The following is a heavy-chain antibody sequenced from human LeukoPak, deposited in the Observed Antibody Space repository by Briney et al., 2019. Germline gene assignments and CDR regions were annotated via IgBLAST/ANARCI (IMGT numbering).Heavy chain of an antibody. D-gene: IGHD3-22*01. V-gene: IGHV4-61*02. CDR1: GGSISSSNYY. Sequence: SETLSLTCSVSGGSISSSNYYWSWIRQPAGKGLEWIGRIYTSESTNYNPSLKSRVTISVDTSRNQFSLKLSSVTAADTAVYYCARGLRRWPRKKYYYDSSGYYCVFDYWGQGTLVTVSS. CDR3: ARGLRRWPRKKYYYDSSGYYCVFDY. J-gene: IGHJ4*02. CDR2: IYTSEST.